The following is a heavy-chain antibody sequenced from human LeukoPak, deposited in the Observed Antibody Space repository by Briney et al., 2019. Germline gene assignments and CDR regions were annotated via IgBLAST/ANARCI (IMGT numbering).Heavy chain of an antibody. J-gene: IGHJ4*02. V-gene: IGHV4-4*09. CDR2: IYTSGST. Sequence: PSETLSLTCTVSGGSISSYYWSWIRQPPGKGLEWIGYIYTSGSTNYNPSLKSRVTISVDPSKNQFSLKLSSVTAADTAVYYCARRYRSSLGDYFDYWGQGTLVTVS. D-gene: IGHD6-6*01. CDR1: GGSISSYY. CDR3: ARRYRSSLGDYFDY.